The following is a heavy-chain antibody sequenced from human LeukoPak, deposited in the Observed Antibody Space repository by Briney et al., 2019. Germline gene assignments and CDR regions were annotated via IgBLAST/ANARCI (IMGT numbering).Heavy chain of an antibody. D-gene: IGHD6-19*01. CDR3: TRSTQWLFDF. J-gene: IGHJ4*02. V-gene: IGHV3-23*01. CDR1: GFTFSSYG. Sequence: GGSLRLSCAASGFTFSSYGMSWVRQVPGEGLEWVSAVTGSGGSTQYADSVKGRFIISRDNSKNTLHLQMSNLGTEDTAVYYCTRSTQWLFDFWGQGTLVTVSS. CDR2: VTGSGGST.